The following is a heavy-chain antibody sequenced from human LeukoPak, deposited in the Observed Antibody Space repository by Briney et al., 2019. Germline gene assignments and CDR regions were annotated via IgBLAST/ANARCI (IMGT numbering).Heavy chain of an antibody. CDR3: ARDAYSSSPGWLDP. CDR1: GFTFSSYA. V-gene: IGHV3-30-3*01. J-gene: IGHJ5*02. D-gene: IGHD6-6*01. Sequence: PGGSLRLSCAASGFTFSSYAMHWVRQAPGKGLEWVAVISYDGSNKYYADSVKGRFTISRDNSRNTLYLQMNSLRAEDTAVYYCARDAYSSSPGWLDPWGQGTLVAVSS. CDR2: ISYDGSNK.